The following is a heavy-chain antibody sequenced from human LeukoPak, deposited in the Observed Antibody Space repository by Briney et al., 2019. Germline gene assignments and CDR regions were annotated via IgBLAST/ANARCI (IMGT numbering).Heavy chain of an antibody. CDR2: ISSGSSYT. Sequence: GGSLRLSCTASGFTFSSYSMNWVRQAPGKGLEWVSYISSGSSYTNYADSVKGRFTISRDNAKNSLYLQMNSLRAEDTAVYYCARETGYYYGMDVWGQGTTVTVSS. V-gene: IGHV3-21*05. CDR1: GFTFSSYS. J-gene: IGHJ6*02. CDR3: ARETGYYYGMDV.